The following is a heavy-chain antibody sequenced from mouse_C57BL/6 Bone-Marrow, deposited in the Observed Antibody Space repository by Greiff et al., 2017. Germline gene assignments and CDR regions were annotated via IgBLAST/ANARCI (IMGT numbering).Heavy chain of an antibody. CDR2: IWSGGST. CDR3: ARVLYYAMDY. J-gene: IGHJ4*01. Sequence: QVQLQQSGPGLVQPSQSLSITCTVSGFSLTSYGVHWVRQSPGKGLEWLGVIWSGGSTDYNAAFISRLSISKDNSKSQVFFKMNSLQADDTAIYYCARVLYYAMDYWGQGTSVTVSS. V-gene: IGHV2-2*01. CDR1: GFSLTSYG.